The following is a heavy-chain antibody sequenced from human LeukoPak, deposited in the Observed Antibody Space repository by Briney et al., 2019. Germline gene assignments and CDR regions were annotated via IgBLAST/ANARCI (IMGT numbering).Heavy chain of an antibody. CDR2: IKSDGST. V-gene: IGHV3-74*01. CDR1: GFTFSTYW. J-gene: IGHJ1*01. Sequence: GGSLRLSCAASGFTFSTYWMHWVRQAPGKGLVCVSRIKSDGSTNYSDSVEWRLTISRENANNTVSVQMNSLRPEDTGVYYCARAPSEIGGYSPEYFRPWGEGALVTVSS. D-gene: IGHD3-22*01. CDR3: ARAPSEIGGYSPEYFRP.